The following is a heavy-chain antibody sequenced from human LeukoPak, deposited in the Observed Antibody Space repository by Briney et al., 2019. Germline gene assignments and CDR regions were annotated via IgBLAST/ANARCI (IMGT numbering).Heavy chain of an antibody. CDR1: GFTFSNAW. CDR2: IKSKTDEGTT. J-gene: IGHJ4*02. D-gene: IGHD5-12*01. V-gene: IGHV3-15*01. CDR3: TTESGGGSRY. Sequence: SGGSLRLSCAASGFTFSNAWMSWVRQSPGKGLQWVGRIKSKTDEGTTDYAAPVKGRFTISRDGSKNTLYLQMNSLKTEDTAVYYCTTESGGGSRYWGQRSRLTVSS.